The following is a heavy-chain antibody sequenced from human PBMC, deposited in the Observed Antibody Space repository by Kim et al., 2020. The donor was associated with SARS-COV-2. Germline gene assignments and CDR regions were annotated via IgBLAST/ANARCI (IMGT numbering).Heavy chain of an antibody. CDR3: ARTNYYDSSGYYSPPDYYYGMDV. Sequence: SETLSLTCTVSGGSISSGGYYWSWIRQHPGKGLEWIGYIYYSGSTYYNPSLKSRVTISVDTSKNQFSLKLSSVTAADTAVYYCARTNYYDSSGYYSPPDYYYGMDVWGQGTTVTVSS. J-gene: IGHJ6*02. CDR2: IYYSGST. CDR1: GGSISSGGYY. D-gene: IGHD3-22*01. V-gene: IGHV4-31*03.